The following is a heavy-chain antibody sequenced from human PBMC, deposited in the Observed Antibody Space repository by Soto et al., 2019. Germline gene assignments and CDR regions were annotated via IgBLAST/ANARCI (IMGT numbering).Heavy chain of an antibody. CDR2: IIPAFGTT. V-gene: IGHV1-69*01. D-gene: IGHD2-2*02. Sequence: QVQLVQSGAAVSKPGSSVKVSCKASGGTFGIYAIGWVRQAPGQGREWMGGIIPAFGTTKNAQKFQDRVDMTADASTKTAYMELRGLRFVATAVYYCARVPRQMLYGPTRNGMDVWGQGTTVIVSS. CDR1: GGTFGIYA. J-gene: IGHJ6*02. CDR3: ARVPRQMLYGPTRNGMDV.